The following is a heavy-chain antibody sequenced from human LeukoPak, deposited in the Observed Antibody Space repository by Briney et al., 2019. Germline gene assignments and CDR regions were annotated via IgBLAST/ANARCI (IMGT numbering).Heavy chain of an antibody. CDR3: AREVQSGWYEFDY. Sequence: SETLSLTCTVSGGSISSGSYYWSWIRQPAGEGLEWIGRIYTSGSTNYNPSLKSRVTISVDTSKNQFSLKLSSVTVADTAVYYYAREVQSGWYEFDYWGQGTLVTVSS. D-gene: IGHD6-19*01. CDR2: IYTSGST. CDR1: GGSISSGSYY. J-gene: IGHJ4*02. V-gene: IGHV4-61*02.